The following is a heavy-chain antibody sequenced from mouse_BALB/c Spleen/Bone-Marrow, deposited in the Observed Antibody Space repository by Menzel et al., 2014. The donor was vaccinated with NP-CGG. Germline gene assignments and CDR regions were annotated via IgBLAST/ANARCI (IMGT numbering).Heavy chain of an antibody. CDR3: ARSGDSSGYGFAY. D-gene: IGHD3-2*01. Sequence: VKLVESGPELVKPGTLVEISCKASGYTFTRYDINWVKQRPGQGLEWIGWIYPGDGITKYNEKFKGKATLTADKSSSTAYMQLSSLTSENSAVYFCARSGDSSGYGFAYWGQGTLVTVSA. CDR2: IYPGDGIT. CDR1: GYTFTRYD. V-gene: IGHV1S56*01. J-gene: IGHJ3*01.